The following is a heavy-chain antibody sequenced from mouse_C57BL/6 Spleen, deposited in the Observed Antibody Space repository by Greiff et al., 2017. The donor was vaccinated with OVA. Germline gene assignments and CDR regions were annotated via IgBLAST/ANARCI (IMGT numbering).Heavy chain of an antibody. CDR2: IYPGSGST. J-gene: IGHJ3*01. CDR3: AREDYYGSSYWAD. CDR1: GYTFTSYW. Sequence: QVQLQQPGAELVKPGASVKMSCKASGYTFTSYWITWVKQRPGQGLEWIGDIYPGSGSTNYNEKFKSKATLTVDTSSSTPYMQLSSLTSEDSAVYYCAREDYYGSSYWADWGQGTLVTVSA. D-gene: IGHD1-1*01. V-gene: IGHV1-55*01.